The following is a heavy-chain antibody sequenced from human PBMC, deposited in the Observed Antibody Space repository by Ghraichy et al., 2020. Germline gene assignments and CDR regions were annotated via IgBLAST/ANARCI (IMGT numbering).Heavy chain of an antibody. D-gene: IGHD3-9*01. Sequence: SQTLSLTCAVYVGSFSGRYWSWIRQPPGKGLEWIGEIIHSGSTNYNPSLKSRVIMSVYTSKNQFSLKLSSVSAADTAVYYCARGSPYYEVLTGYYFQPRAFDIWGQGTMVTVSS. V-gene: IGHV4-34*01. CDR1: VGSFSGRY. CDR3: ARGSPYYEVLTGYYFQPRAFDI. CDR2: IIHSGST. J-gene: IGHJ3*02.